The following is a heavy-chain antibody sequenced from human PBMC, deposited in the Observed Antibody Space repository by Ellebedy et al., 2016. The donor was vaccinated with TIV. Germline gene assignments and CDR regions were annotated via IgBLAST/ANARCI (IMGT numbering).Heavy chain of an antibody. Sequence: LRLXCTVSGGSISSGDYYWSWIRQPPGKGLEWIGYIYYSGSTYYNPSLKSRVTISVDTSKNQFSLKLSSVTAADTAVYYCARDSDNPTTVVTPGPWGQGTLVTVSS. CDR3: ARDSDNPTTVVTPGP. V-gene: IGHV4-30-4*01. CDR2: IYYSGST. D-gene: IGHD4-23*01. J-gene: IGHJ5*02. CDR1: GGSISSGDYY.